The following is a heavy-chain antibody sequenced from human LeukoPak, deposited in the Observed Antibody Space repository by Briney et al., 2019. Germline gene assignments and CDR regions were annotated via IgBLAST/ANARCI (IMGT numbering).Heavy chain of an antibody. CDR1: GGSISIYY. CDR3: AREFGSSSDAFDI. V-gene: IGHV4-59*01. Sequence: SETLSLTCTVSGGSISIYYRSWIRQPPGKGLEWIGYIYYSGSTNYNPSLKSRVTISVDTSKNQFSLKLSSVTAADTAVYYCAREFGSSSDAFDIWGQGTMVTVSS. D-gene: IGHD6-13*01. CDR2: IYYSGST. J-gene: IGHJ3*02.